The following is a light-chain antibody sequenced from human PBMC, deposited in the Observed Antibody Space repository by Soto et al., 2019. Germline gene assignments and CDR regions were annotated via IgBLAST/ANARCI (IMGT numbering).Light chain of an antibody. Sequence: EIVLTQSPATLSLSPGERATLSCRASQSVSSYLAWYQQKPGQAPRLLIYDASNRATGIPARFSGSGSGTEFNLTISSLQSEDFGVYYCQQYGRSHWTFGQGTKA. J-gene: IGKJ1*01. CDR1: QSVSSY. V-gene: IGKV3-11*01. CDR2: DAS. CDR3: QQYGRSHWT.